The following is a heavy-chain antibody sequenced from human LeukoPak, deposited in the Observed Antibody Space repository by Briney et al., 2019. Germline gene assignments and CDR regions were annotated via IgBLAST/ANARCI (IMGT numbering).Heavy chain of an antibody. CDR2: ISGSGGTT. CDR3: AKDRGYCRSTSCYISPPDY. V-gene: IGHV3-23*01. Sequence: PGGSLRLSCAASGFTFSTYAMSWVRQAPGKGLEWVSVISGSGGTTYYADSVKGRFTITRDNSKNTLYLQMNSLRAEDTAVYYCAKDRGYCRSTSCYISPPDYWGQGTLVTVSS. CDR1: GFTFSTYA. D-gene: IGHD2-2*02. J-gene: IGHJ4*02.